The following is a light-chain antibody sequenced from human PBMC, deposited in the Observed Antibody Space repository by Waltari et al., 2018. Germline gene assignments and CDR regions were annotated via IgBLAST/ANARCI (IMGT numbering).Light chain of an antibody. CDR3: QQYYTTPWT. J-gene: IGKJ1*01. Sequence: DIVMTQSPDSLAVSLGERATINCKSNQSVLYSSNNNNYLAWYQQKPRQPPKLLIYWAATRESGVHDRFSGSGSGTDFPLAISSLQAEDVAVYYCQQYYTTPWTFGQGTKVEI. V-gene: IGKV4-1*01. CDR1: QSVLYSSNNNNY. CDR2: WAA.